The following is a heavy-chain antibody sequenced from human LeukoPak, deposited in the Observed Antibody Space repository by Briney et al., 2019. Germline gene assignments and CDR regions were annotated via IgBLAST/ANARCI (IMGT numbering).Heavy chain of an antibody. V-gene: IGHV3-30*02. CDR1: GFTFSSYG. CDR3: AKGDLGDYYDRSGYYYY. Sequence: GGSLRLSCAASGFTFSSYGMHWVRQAPGKGLEWVAFIRYDGSNKYYADSVKGRFTISRDNSKNTLYLQMNSLRAEDTAVYYCAKGDLGDYYDRSGYYYYWGQGTLVTVSS. J-gene: IGHJ4*02. D-gene: IGHD3-22*01. CDR2: IRYDGSNK.